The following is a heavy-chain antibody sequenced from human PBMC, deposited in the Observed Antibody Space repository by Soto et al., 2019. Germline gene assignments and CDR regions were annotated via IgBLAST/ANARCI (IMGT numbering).Heavy chain of an antibody. V-gene: IGHV4-59*01. J-gene: IGHJ3*02. D-gene: IGHD3-10*01. Sequence: WGTLSLTCTVSGGSISSYYWSWVRQPPGKGLEWIGYIYYSGSTNYNPSLKSRVTISVDTSKNQFSLKLSSVTAEDTAVYYCAGDGEGSVSYYLDAFDIWGQGTMVTVSS. CDR1: GGSISSYY. CDR2: IYYSGST. CDR3: AGDGEGSVSYYLDAFDI.